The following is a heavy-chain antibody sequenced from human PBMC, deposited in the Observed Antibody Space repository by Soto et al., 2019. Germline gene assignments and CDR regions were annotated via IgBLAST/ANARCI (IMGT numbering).Heavy chain of an antibody. CDR1: GFTFDSYA. Sequence: EVQLLESGGGLVQPGGSLRLSCAASGFTFDSYAMNWVRQAPGKGLEWVSTISGSGDHTYYTDSVKGRFTISRDNSKNKMYLQMNSLRAEDTAVYYCAKNRGLQYYFDYWGQGTLVTVSS. CDR3: AKNRGLQYYFDY. CDR2: ISGSGDHT. V-gene: IGHV3-23*01. J-gene: IGHJ4*02.